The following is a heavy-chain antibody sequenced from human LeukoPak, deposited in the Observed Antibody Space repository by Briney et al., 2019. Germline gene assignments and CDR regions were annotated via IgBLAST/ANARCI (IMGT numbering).Heavy chain of an antibody. J-gene: IGHJ1*01. CDR3: AREHNWNYVAYFQH. D-gene: IGHD1-7*01. Sequence: SETLSLTCTVSGGSISSYYWSWIRHPPGRGRGGIGYIYYSGSTNYTPSLKSRVTISVDTSKNQFSLKLSSVTAADTAVYYCAREHNWNYVAYFQHWGQGTLVTVSS. CDR2: IYYSGST. CDR1: GGSISSYY. V-gene: IGHV4-59*01.